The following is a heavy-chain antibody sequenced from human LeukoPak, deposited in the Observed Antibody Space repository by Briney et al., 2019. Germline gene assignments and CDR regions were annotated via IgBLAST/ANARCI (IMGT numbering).Heavy chain of an antibody. V-gene: IGHV3-48*04. J-gene: IGHJ4*02. CDR3: ARSIEYYYDSSGTNY. D-gene: IGHD3-22*01. CDR1: GFTFSSYS. Sequence: GGSLRLSCAASGFTFSSYSMNWVRQAPGKGLEWVSYISSSSSTIYYADSVKGRFTISRDNAKNSLYLQMNSLRAEDTAVYYCARSIEYYYDSSGTNYWGQGTLVTVSS. CDR2: ISSSSSTI.